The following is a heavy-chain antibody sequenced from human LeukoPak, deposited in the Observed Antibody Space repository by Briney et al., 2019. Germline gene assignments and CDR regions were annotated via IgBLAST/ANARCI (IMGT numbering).Heavy chain of an antibody. V-gene: IGHV3-30*18. J-gene: IGHJ4*02. CDR3: AKLRGYYGSGQQITLDY. CDR2: ISHDGSNK. D-gene: IGHD3-10*01. CDR1: GLTLSSYG. Sequence: SGRSLRLSCAASGLTLSSYGMHWVRQAPGKGLEWVAVISHDGSNKYYADSVKGRFTISRDNAKNTLYLQMDSLSVEDTAVYYCAKLRGYYGSGQQITLDYWGQGTLVTVSS.